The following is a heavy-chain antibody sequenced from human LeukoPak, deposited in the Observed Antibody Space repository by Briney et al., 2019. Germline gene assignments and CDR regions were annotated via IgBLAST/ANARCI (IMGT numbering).Heavy chain of an antibody. Sequence: GGSLRLSCAASGFTFNSYWMSWVRQAPEKGPEWLANIRQDGSNKQYVDSVKGRFTISRDNAKNSLYLQMNSLSAEDTAVYYCARHSRGSPIDDWGQGTLVTVSS. D-gene: IGHD2-15*01. CDR3: ARHSRGSPIDD. V-gene: IGHV3-7*01. J-gene: IGHJ4*02. CDR1: GFTFNSYW. CDR2: IRQDGSNK.